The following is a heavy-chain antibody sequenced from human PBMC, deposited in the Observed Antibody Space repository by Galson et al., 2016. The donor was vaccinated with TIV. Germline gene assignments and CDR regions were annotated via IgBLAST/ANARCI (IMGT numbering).Heavy chain of an antibody. Sequence: QSGAEVKKPGESLKISCKGSGYRFSSYWIGWVRQRPGKGLEWLGIIFPDDSDTRYSPSLEGQVTFSADKSIRTAYLQWSSLKASDTAIHYCAIHFRYSDSSGYHYFDSWGQGTMVTVSS. J-gene: IGHJ4*02. D-gene: IGHD3-22*01. V-gene: IGHV5-51*01. CDR1: GYRFSSYW. CDR3: AIHFRYSDSSGYHYFDS. CDR2: IFPDDSDT.